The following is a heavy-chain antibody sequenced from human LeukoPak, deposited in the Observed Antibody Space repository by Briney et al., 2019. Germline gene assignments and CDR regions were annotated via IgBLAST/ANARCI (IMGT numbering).Heavy chain of an antibody. CDR1: GFTFSAFG. CDR2: ITNSGGST. D-gene: IGHD3-9*01. Sequence: GGSLRLSCAASGFTFSAFGMNWVRQAPGKGLEWVSTITNSGGSTYYVDSVKGRFTISRENSKNTLYLQMNSLRAEDTAKYYCTKDYCGKFCSAVWGQGTTVTVSS. V-gene: IGHV3-23*01. J-gene: IGHJ6*02. CDR3: TKDYCGKFCSAV.